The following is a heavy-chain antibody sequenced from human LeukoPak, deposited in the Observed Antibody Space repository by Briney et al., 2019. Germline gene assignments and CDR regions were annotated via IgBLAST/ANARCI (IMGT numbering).Heavy chain of an antibody. CDR3: AKVGTVVPAAISIFDY. CDR1: GFTFGSYA. J-gene: IGHJ4*02. D-gene: IGHD2-2*01. CDR2: ISGSGGST. Sequence: GGSLRLSCAASGFTFGSYAMSWVRQAPGKGLEWVSAISGSGGSTYYADSVKGRFTISRDNSKNTLYLQMNSLRAEGTAVYYCAKVGTVVPAAISIFDYWGQGTLVTVSS. V-gene: IGHV3-23*01.